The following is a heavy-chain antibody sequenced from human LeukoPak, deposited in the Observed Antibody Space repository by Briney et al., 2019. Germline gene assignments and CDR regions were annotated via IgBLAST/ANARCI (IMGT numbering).Heavy chain of an antibody. CDR3: AKDHVDYVFHY. Sequence: PGGSLRLSCAAFGFTFSSYGMHWVRQAQGKGLEWVAVISFDGTKYYADSVKGRFTISRDNSKNTLYLQMNSLRAEDTAVYYCAKDHVDYVFHYWGQGTLVTVSS. D-gene: IGHD4-17*01. J-gene: IGHJ4*02. CDR1: GFTFSSYG. V-gene: IGHV3-30*18. CDR2: ISFDGTK.